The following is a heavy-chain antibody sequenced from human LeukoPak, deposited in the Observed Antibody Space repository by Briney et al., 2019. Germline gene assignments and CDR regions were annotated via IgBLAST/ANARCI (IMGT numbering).Heavy chain of an antibody. V-gene: IGHV3-30*02. J-gene: IGHJ4*02. CDR3: ARIMRFEAYYYGSGSYPSPFFFDY. CDR1: GFTFSGYG. Sequence: GGSLRLSCAASGFTFSGYGMHWVRQAPGKGLEWVAFVRYDSSNKYYADSVKGRFTVSRDNSKNMLYLQMNSLRAEDTAVYYCARIMRFEAYYYGSGSYPSPFFFDYWGQGTLVTVSS. CDR2: VRYDSSNK. D-gene: IGHD3-10*01.